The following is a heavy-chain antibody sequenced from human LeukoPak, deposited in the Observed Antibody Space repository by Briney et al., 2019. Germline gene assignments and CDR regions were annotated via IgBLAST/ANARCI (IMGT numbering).Heavy chain of an antibody. CDR2: IYYSGST. V-gene: IGHV4-39*01. J-gene: IGHJ3*02. D-gene: IGHD6-19*01. CDR1: GGSISSSSYY. CDR3: ARHVAVAGTDAFDI. Sequence: SETLSLTCSVSGGSISSSSYYGGWIRKPPGKGLEWIGSIYYSGSTYYNPSLKSRVTISVDTSKNQFSLKLSSVTAADTAVYYCARHVAVAGTDAFDIWGQGTMVTVSS.